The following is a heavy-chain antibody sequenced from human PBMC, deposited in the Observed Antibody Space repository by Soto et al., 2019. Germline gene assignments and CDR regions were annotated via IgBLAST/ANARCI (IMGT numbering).Heavy chain of an antibody. D-gene: IGHD3-22*01. V-gene: IGHV3-48*03. CDR1: GFTFSSYE. CDR2: ISSSGSTI. CDR3: ACHYYGSSGSPDAFDI. J-gene: IGHJ3*02. Sequence: GGSLRLSCAASGFTFSSYEMNWVRQAPGKGLEWVSYISSSGSTIYYADSVKGRFTISRDNAKNSLYLQMNSLRAEDTAVYYCACHYYGSSGSPDAFDIWGQGTMVTVSS.